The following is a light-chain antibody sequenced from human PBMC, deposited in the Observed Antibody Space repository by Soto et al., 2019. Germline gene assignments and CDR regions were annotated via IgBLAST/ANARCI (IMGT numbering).Light chain of an antibody. V-gene: IGKV1-5*03. CDR3: QQYDSYPT. CDR1: QSISNW. CDR2: KAS. Sequence: DIQMTQSPSTLSAAVGDRVSITCRASQSISNWLAWYQQKPGKAPNLLIYKASSLESGVPSRFSGSGSGTEFTLTISSLRRDDFATYFCQQYDSYPTFGGGTKVEIK. J-gene: IGKJ4*01.